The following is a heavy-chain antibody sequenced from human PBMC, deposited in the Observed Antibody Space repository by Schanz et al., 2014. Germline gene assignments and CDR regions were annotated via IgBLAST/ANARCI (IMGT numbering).Heavy chain of an antibody. V-gene: IGHV1-18*04. J-gene: IGHJ1*01. Sequence: QVQLVQSGVEVKKPGASVKVSCKASGYSFTGYYMNWVRQAPGQGLEWMGWISDYNADTKYAQKVQGRVTMTTDTSTSSAYMELRSLRSDDTAVYYCAGATYSSSWYGGSEYFQHWGQGTLVTVSS. CDR3: AGATYSSSWYGGSEYFQH. D-gene: IGHD6-13*01. CDR2: ISDYNADT. CDR1: GYSFTGYY.